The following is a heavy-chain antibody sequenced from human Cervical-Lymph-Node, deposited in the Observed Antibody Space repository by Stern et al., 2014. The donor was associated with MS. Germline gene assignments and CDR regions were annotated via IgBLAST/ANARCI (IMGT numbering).Heavy chain of an antibody. CDR2: ISDTGTT. D-gene: IGHD2-21*02. Sequence: QVQLQESGPGLVKPSETLSLTCTVSGGAVSDYYWTWIRQRPGKGLERIGYISDTGTTNYNPSRHSRVTITLDTSQNQVSLRLRSVTAADTAVYYCARDPSTTASDWFFDLWGRGSLVTVSS. CDR1: GGAVSDYY. V-gene: IGHV4-59*02. CDR3: ARDPSTTASDWFFDL. J-gene: IGHJ2*01.